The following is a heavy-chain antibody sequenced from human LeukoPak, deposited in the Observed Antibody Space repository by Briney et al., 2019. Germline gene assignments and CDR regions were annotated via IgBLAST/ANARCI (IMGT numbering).Heavy chain of an antibody. CDR2: ISTSGNTT. CDR3: ARGALHVFDY. CDR1: GFTFSDYE. V-gene: IGHV3-48*03. D-gene: IGHD3-10*02. J-gene: IGHJ4*02. Sequence: QAGGSLRLSCAASGFTFSDYEINWVRQAPGKGLEWVSCISTSGNTTYYADSVKGRFTISRDNAKNSLFLQMNTLTVEDTAVYYCARGALHVFDYWGQGTPATVSS.